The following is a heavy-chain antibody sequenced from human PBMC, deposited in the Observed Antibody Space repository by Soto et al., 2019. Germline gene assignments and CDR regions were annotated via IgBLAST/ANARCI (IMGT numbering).Heavy chain of an antibody. CDR1: GYTFTNYG. CDR2: ITVYSGTT. J-gene: IGHJ3*01. D-gene: IGHD3-3*01. Sequence: QVQLVQSGAEVKKPGASVKISCKASGYTFTNYGLSWVRQAPGQGLEWMGWITVYSGTTDHVQKFRGRVSMTTDTSKNTAYMEQARLRSDDTAVYYVARPQRSEDVKNAFDLWGQGTMVTVSS. CDR3: ARPQRSEDVKNAFDL. V-gene: IGHV1-18*04.